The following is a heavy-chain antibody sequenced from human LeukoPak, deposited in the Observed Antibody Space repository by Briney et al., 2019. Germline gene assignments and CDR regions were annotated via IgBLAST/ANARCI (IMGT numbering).Heavy chain of an antibody. D-gene: IGHD2-2*01. V-gene: IGHV4-34*01. CDR3: ARHALYCSSTSCSLDY. Sequence: SETLSLTCAVYGGSFSGYYWSWIRQPPGKGLEWIGEINHSGSTNYNPSLKSRVTISVDTSKNQFSLKLSSVTAADTAVYYCARHALYCSSTSCSLDYWGQEPWSPSPQ. CDR1: GGSFSGYY. J-gene: IGHJ4*01. CDR2: INHSGST.